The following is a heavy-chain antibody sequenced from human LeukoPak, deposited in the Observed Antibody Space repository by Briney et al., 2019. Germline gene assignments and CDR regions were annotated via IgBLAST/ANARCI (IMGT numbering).Heavy chain of an antibody. CDR3: ARPTTVTAPAAFDF. D-gene: IGHD4-17*01. Sequence: GESLKISCKGSGYSFTTYWIAWVRQMPGKGLEWMGIIYPGDSDTRYSPSFQGQVTMSVDKSINTAYLQWNSLKASDTAVYYCARPTTVTAPAAFDFWGQGIMVTVSS. CDR2: IYPGDSDT. CDR1: GYSFTTYW. J-gene: IGHJ3*01. V-gene: IGHV5-51*01.